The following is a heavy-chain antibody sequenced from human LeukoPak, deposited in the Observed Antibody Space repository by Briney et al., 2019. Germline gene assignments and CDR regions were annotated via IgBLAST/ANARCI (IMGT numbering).Heavy chain of an antibody. CDR3: ARLGYCSGGSSNCTAYYFDY. D-gene: IGHD2-15*01. CDR2: INHSGST. CDR1: GGSISSGGYS. V-gene: IGHV4-30-2*01. Sequence: SETLSLTCAVSGGSISSGGYSWSWIRQPPGKGLEWIGEINHSGSTNYNPSLKSRVTISVDTSKNQFSLKLSSVTAADTAVYYCARLGYCSGGSSNCTAYYFDYWGQGTLVTVSS. J-gene: IGHJ4*02.